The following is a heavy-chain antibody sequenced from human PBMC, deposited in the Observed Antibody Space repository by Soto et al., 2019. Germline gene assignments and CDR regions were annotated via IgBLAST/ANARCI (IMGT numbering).Heavy chain of an antibody. V-gene: IGHV3-23*01. CDR3: AKERGYNYGYDAMDV. J-gene: IGHJ6*02. CDR1: GFTFSSYA. D-gene: IGHD5-18*01. Sequence: EVQLLESGGGLVQPGGSLRLSCAASGFTFSSYAMSWVRQAPGKGLEWVSGISGSGGSTYYAESVKGRFTISRDNSKNKLYLQTSSLRAEDTAVYYCAKERGYNYGYDAMDVWGQGTTVTVSS. CDR2: ISGSGGST.